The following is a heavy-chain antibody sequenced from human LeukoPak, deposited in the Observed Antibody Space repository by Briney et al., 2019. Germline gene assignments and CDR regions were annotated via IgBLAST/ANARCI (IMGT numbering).Heavy chain of an antibody. CDR2: INGDASST. CDR1: GLTLSGYW. D-gene: IGHD5-18*01. CDR3: ARARGNTYGYFEY. J-gene: IGHJ4*02. V-gene: IGHV3-74*01. Sequence: GGSLRLSCAASGLTLSGYWMHWVRQAPGKGLVWVSRINGDASSTSYADSVKGRFTISRDNAKSTLYLQMNSLRVEDTALHYCARARGNTYGYFEYWGQGTLVTVSS.